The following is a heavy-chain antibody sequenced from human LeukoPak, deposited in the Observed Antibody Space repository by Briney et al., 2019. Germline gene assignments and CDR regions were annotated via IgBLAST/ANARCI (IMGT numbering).Heavy chain of an antibody. CDR2: IIPIFGTA. Sequence: ASVKVSCKASGYTFTNFGISWVRQAPGQGLEWMGGIIPIFGTANYAQKFQGRVTITADKSTSTAYMELSSLRSEDTAVYYCARDPYGGNTGAWGQGTLVTVSS. CDR1: GYTFTNFG. V-gene: IGHV1-69*06. CDR3: ARDPYGGNTGA. J-gene: IGHJ5*02. D-gene: IGHD4-23*01.